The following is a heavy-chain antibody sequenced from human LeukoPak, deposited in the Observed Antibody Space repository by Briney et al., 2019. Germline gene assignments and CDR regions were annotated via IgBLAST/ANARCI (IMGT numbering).Heavy chain of an antibody. Sequence: GESLKISCKGSGYSFTSYWIGWVRQMPGKGLEWMGIICPGDSDTRYSPSFQGQVTLSADKSISTAYLQWSSLKASDTAMYYCARVIQLWSTNYYFDYWGQGTLVTVSS. CDR1: GYSFTSYW. CDR2: ICPGDSDT. V-gene: IGHV5-51*01. D-gene: IGHD5-18*01. J-gene: IGHJ4*02. CDR3: ARVIQLWSTNYYFDY.